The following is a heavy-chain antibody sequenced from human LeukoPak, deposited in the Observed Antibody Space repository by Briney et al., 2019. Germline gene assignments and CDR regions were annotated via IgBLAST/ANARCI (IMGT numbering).Heavy chain of an antibody. CDR2: IYYSGST. CDR1: GGSISSYY. Sequence: PSEPLSLTCTVSGGSISSYYWSWIRQPPGKGLEWIGYIYYSGSTNYNPSPKSRVTISVDTSKNQFSLKLSSVTAADTAVYYCARAPGGLWPDYWGQGTLVTVSS. CDR3: ARAPGGLWPDY. V-gene: IGHV4-59*01. J-gene: IGHJ4*02. D-gene: IGHD5-18*01.